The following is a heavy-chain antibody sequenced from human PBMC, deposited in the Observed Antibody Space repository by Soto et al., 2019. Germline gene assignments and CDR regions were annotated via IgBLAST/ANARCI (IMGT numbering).Heavy chain of an antibody. D-gene: IGHD3-22*01. CDR2: INNDGSAV. Sequence: LRLSCEGSGFTFRNYWMHWVRQAPGKGLEWVLRINNDGSAVTYVDSVKGRFTISRDNAKNTLFLQMHSLRVEDTAVYYCAREPYDDSGFRFDLWGQGTLVTVSS. J-gene: IGHJ4*02. V-gene: IGHV3-74*01. CDR1: GFTFRNYW. CDR3: AREPYDDSGFRFDL.